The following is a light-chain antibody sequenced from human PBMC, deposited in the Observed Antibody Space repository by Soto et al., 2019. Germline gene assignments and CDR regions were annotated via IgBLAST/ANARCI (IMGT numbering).Light chain of an antibody. CDR2: LNSDGSH. CDR1: SGYSSYA. Sequence: QPVLTQSPSASASLGASVKLTCTLSSGYSSYAIAWHQQQPEKGPRYLMILNSDGSHNKGDGVPDRFSGSSSGAERYLTISSLQSEDEADYYCQTWGTGFWVFGGGTKVTVL. J-gene: IGLJ3*02. CDR3: QTWGTGFWV. V-gene: IGLV4-69*01.